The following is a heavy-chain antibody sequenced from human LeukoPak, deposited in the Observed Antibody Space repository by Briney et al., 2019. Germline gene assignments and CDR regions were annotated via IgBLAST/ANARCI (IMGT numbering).Heavy chain of an antibody. D-gene: IGHD3-10*01. CDR1: GFTVSSNY. CDR3: ARDLHYYGSGRRGDAFDI. CDR2: IYSGGST. J-gene: IGHJ3*02. Sequence: GGSLRLSCAASGFTVSSNYMSWVRQAPGKGLEWVSVIYSGGSTYCADSVKGRFTISRDNSKNTLYLQVNSLRAEDTAVYYCARDLHYYGSGRRGDAFDIWGQGTMVTVSS. V-gene: IGHV3-53*01.